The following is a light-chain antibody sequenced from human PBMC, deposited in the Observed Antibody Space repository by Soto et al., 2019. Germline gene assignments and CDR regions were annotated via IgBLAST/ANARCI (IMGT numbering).Light chain of an antibody. Sequence: DIQMTQSPSSLSASVGDRVTITCRASQSISSYLNCYQQKPGKAPTLLIYAASSWQSGVPARFSGSGSGTDFTLTISSLQPEDFATYYCHQSYSTLYTFGQGTKLEIK. CDR2: AAS. CDR3: HQSYSTLYT. V-gene: IGKV1-39*01. CDR1: QSISSY. J-gene: IGKJ2*01.